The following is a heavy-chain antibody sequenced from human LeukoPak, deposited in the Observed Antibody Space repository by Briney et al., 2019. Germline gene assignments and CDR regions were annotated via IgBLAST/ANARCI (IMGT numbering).Heavy chain of an antibody. CDR3: ARVRYYYDSWDHDAFDI. V-gene: IGHV1-69*13. J-gene: IGHJ3*02. D-gene: IGHD3-22*01. CDR1: GGTFSSYA. CDR2: IIPIFGTA. Sequence: ASVKVSCKASGGTFSSYAISWVRQAPGQGLEWMGGIIPIFGTANYAQKFQGRVTITADESTSTAYMELSSLRSEDTAVYYCARVRYYYDSWDHDAFDIWGQGTMVTVSP.